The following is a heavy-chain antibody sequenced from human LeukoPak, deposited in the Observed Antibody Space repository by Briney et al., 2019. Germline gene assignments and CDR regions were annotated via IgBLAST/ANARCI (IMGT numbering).Heavy chain of an antibody. CDR1: GGTFSSYA. V-gene: IGHV1-69*05. Sequence: SVKVSCKASGGTFSSYAISWVRQAPGQGLAWMGGIIPIFGTANYAQKFQGRVTITTDESTSTAYMELSSLRSEDTAVYYCASVRYYWDYGDYVGGDAFDIWGQGTMVTVSS. CDR3: ASVRYYWDYGDYVGGDAFDI. CDR2: IIPIFGTA. D-gene: IGHD4-17*01. J-gene: IGHJ3*02.